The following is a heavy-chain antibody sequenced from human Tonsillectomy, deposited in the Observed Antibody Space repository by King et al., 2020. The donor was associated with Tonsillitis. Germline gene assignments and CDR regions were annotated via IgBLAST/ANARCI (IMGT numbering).Heavy chain of an antibody. Sequence: VQLVESGPEVKKSGESLKISCQGSEFTFSYWFGWVRQVPGKGLEWMGAIYPDDSDTRYNPSFQGQVTISVDRSTYTAFLEWTSLTASDTALYYCAKRSGVSYGNAFDIWGQGTMVTVSS. D-gene: IGHD5-18*01. CDR1: EFTFSYW. CDR2: IYPDDSDT. CDR3: AKRSGVSYGNAFDI. V-gene: IGHV5-51*01. J-gene: IGHJ3*02.